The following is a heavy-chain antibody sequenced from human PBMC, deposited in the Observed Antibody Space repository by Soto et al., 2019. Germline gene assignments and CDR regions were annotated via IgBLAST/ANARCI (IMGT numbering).Heavy chain of an antibody. V-gene: IGHV3-74*01. Sequence: DVQLVESGGGIVQPGGSLRLSCAASGFTVTSYWMHWVRQAPGKGLVWVSRTSPAGSSTYYADFVRGRFTISKDTAKNTLCLQINSLGAEDTAVYSCARGNTGYGNFDYWGQGTLVTVSS. CDR3: ARGNTGYGNFDY. D-gene: IGHD5-12*01. CDR2: TSPAGSST. CDR1: GFTVTSYW. J-gene: IGHJ4*02.